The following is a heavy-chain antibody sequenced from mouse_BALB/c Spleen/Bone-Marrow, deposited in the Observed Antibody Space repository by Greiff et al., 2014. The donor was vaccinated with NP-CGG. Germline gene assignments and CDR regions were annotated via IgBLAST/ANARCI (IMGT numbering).Heavy chain of an antibody. CDR1: GFDFSRYW. J-gene: IGHJ3*01. CDR2: INPDSSTI. D-gene: IGHD1-2*01. V-gene: IGHV4-1*02. CDR3: TRLHYYGYSAY. Sequence: EVQGVESGGGLVQPGGSLKLSCVASGFDFSRYWMSWVRQAPGKGLEWIGEINPDSSTINYTPSLKDKFIISRDNAKNTLYLQKSKVRSEDTALYYCTRLHYYGYSAYWGQGTLVTVST.